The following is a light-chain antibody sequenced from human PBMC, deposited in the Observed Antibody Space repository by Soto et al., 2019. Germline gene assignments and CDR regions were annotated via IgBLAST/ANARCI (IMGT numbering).Light chain of an antibody. Sequence: QSVLTQPPSVSGAPGQRVTISCTGSSSNIGAGYDVHWYQHLPGKAPKLLIYGNSNRPSGVPDRFSGSKSGTSASLAITGLQAEDEADYYCQSYDSSLSGWVFGGGTKLTVL. CDR2: GNS. CDR1: SSNIGAGYD. J-gene: IGLJ3*02. V-gene: IGLV1-40*01. CDR3: QSYDSSLSGWV.